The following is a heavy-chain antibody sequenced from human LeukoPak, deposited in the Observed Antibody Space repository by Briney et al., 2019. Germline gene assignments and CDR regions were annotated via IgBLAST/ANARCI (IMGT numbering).Heavy chain of an antibody. CDR3: AKDGRPSVTKLFYYGMDV. J-gene: IGHJ6*02. D-gene: IGHD4-17*01. CDR2: ISGNVAGT. Sequence: GGSLRLSCAASGLTVSSFAMSWVRQAPGKGLEWVSTISGNVAGTYYADSVKGRFTISRDNSKNTVYLQMNSLRAEDTAAYYCAKDGRPSVTKLFYYGMDVWGQGTTVTVSS. V-gene: IGHV3-23*01. CDR1: GLTVSSFA.